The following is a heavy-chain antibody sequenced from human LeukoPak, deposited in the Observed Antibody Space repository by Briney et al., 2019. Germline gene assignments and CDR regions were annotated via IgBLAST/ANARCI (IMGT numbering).Heavy chain of an antibody. J-gene: IGHJ3*02. V-gene: IGHV1-3*03. Sequence: ASVKVSCKASGYTFTSYTIHWVRQAPGQRLEWMGWINAGNGNTKYSQYFQGRVTITRDTSASTVYMELSSLRSEDMAVYYCARDRTKSYNFWSGYYHPDAFDMWGQGTRVTVSS. CDR1: GYTFTSYT. CDR3: ARDRTKSYNFWSGYYHPDAFDM. CDR2: INAGNGNT. D-gene: IGHD3-3*01.